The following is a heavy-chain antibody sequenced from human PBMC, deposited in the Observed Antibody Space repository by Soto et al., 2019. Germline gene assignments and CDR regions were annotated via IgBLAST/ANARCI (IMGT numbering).Heavy chain of an antibody. CDR3: ARVYRDSGGYYYWFFDL. V-gene: IGHV1-69*13. Sequence: GASVKVSCKASAGTFSNYAISWVRQAPGQGLEWLGGIIPIFDTTNYAHNFQGRVTITADESTNTAYMELSSLRSEDTAVYYCARVYRDSGGYYYWFFDLWGRGTLVTVSS. D-gene: IGHD3-22*01. J-gene: IGHJ2*01. CDR2: IIPIFDTT. CDR1: AGTFSNYA.